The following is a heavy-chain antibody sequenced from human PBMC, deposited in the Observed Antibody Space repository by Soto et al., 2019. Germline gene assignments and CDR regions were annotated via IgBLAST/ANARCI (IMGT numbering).Heavy chain of an antibody. J-gene: IGHJ5*02. V-gene: IGHV1-18*01. D-gene: IGHD3-3*01. CDR3: ARDPNYDFGSGYFVDNWFDP. CDR1: GYTFTSYG. Sequence: GASVKVSCKASGYTFTSYGISWVRQAPGQGLEWMGWISAYNGNTNYAQKLQGRVTMTTDTSTSTAYMELRSLRSDDTAVYYCARDPNYDFGSGYFVDNWFDPWGQGTLVTVSS. CDR2: ISAYNGNT.